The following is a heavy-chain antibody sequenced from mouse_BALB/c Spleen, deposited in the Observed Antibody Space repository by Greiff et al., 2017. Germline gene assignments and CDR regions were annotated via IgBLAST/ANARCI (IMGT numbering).Heavy chain of an antibody. V-gene: IGHV5-6-3*01. CDR2: INSNGGST. J-gene: IGHJ2*01. D-gene: IGHD2-4*01. CDR3: ERDGNYEDYGYYFDD. Sequence: EVKLVESGGGLVQPGGSLTLSCAASGFTFSSYGMSWVRQTPDKRLELVATINSNGGSTYYPAIVKGRFTISRDNTKNTLYLQMSRLKSEDTAMCDWERDGNYEDYGYYFDDWGEGTTLTVAA. CDR1: GFTFSSYG.